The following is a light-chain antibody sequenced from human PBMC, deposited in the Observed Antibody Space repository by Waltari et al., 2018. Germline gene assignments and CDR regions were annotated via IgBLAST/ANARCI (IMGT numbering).Light chain of an antibody. CDR3: QQSYDIPFI. J-gene: IGKJ3*01. CDR2: STS. V-gene: IGKV1-39*01. Sequence: DIQMTQSPSSLSASIGDRVTMTCRASRRISNYVNWYQHKLGEVPKLLIYSTSTLNSGVPSRFSGSASGTDFTLTITSLQPEDFATYYCQQSYDIPFIFGPGTKVNLK. CDR1: RRISNY.